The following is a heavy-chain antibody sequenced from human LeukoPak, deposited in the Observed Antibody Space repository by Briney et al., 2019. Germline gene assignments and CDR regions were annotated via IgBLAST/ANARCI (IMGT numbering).Heavy chain of an antibody. CDR1: GGSISSYY. J-gene: IGHJ3*02. V-gene: IGHV4-59*12. CDR2: IYYSGST. CDR3: ARRYNWNYDSAFDI. Sequence: KPSETLSLTCTVSGGSISSYYWSWIRQPPGKGLEWIGYIYYSGSTNYNPSLKSRVTISVDTSKNQFSLKLSSVTAADTAVYYCARRYNWNYDSAFDIWGQGTMVTVSS. D-gene: IGHD1-7*01.